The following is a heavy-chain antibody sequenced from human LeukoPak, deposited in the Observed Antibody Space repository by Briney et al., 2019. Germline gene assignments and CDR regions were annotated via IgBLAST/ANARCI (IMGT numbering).Heavy chain of an antibody. J-gene: IGHJ6*02. CDR2: IYYSGST. D-gene: IGHD3-3*01. V-gene: IGHV4-59*01. CDR1: GGSISSYY. Sequence: SETLSLTCTVSGGSISSYYWSWIRQPPGKGLEWIGYIYYSGSTNYNPSLKSRVTISVDTSKNQFSLKLSSVTAADTAVYYCARVNYDFWSGYYIYDTPYYYGMDVWGQGTTVTVSS. CDR3: ARVNYDFWSGYYIYDTPYYYGMDV.